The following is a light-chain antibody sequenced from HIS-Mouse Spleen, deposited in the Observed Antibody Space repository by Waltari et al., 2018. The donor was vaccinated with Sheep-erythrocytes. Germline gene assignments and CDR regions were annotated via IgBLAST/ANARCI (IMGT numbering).Light chain of an antibody. Sequence: QSALTQPRSVSGSPGQSVTISCPRTSSDVGGYNYVSWSQHHPGKAPNLMIYDVSKRPSGVPDRFSGSKSGNTASLTISGLQAEDEADYYCCSYAGSYNHVFATGTKVTV. J-gene: IGLJ1*01. CDR1: SSDVGGYNY. CDR3: CSYAGSYNHV. CDR2: DVS. V-gene: IGLV2-11*01.